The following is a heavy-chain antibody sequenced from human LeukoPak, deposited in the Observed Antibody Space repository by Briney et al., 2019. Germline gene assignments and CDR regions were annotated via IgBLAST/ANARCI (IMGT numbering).Heavy chain of an antibody. J-gene: IGHJ4*02. D-gene: IGHD4-17*01. V-gene: IGHV4-34*01. Sequence: PSETLSLTCAVYGGSFSGYYWSWIRQPPGMGLEWIGSIYYSGSTYYNPNPSLKSRVTISVDMSKNQFSLKLGSVTAADTAVYYCARVGRDDYGDYLFDYWGQGTLVTVSS. CDR3: ARVGRDDYGDYLFDY. CDR1: GGSFSGYY. CDR2: IYYSGST.